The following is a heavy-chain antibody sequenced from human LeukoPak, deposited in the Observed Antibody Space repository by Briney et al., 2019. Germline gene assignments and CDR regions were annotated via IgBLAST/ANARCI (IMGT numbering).Heavy chain of an antibody. CDR3: ARVRTSITIFGVVISNYFDY. D-gene: IGHD3-3*01. V-gene: IGHV4-34*01. CDR2: INHSGST. CDR1: GGSFSGYY. Sequence: SETLSLTCAVYGGSFSGYYWSWIRQPPGKGLEWIGEINHSGSTNYNPSLKSRVTISVDTSKNQFSLKLSSVTAADTAVYYCARVRTSITIFGVVISNYFDYWGQGTLVTVSS. J-gene: IGHJ4*02.